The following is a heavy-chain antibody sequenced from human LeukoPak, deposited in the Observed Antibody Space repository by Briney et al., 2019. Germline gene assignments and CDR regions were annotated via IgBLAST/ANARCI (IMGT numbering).Heavy chain of an antibody. J-gene: IGHJ6*02. CDR3: ARNRPDYYYYGMDA. Sequence: ASVKVSCKASGYTFTSYDINWVRQATGQGLEWMGWMNPNSGNTGYAQKFQGRVTMTRNTSISTAYMELSSLRSEDTAVYYCARNRPDYYYYGMDAWGQGTTVTVSS. CDR2: MNPNSGNT. V-gene: IGHV1-8*01. D-gene: IGHD2/OR15-2a*01. CDR1: GYTFTSYD.